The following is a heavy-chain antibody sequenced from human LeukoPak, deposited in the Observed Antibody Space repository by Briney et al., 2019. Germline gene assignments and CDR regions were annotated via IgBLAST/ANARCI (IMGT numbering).Heavy chain of an antibody. V-gene: IGHV4-59*01. CDR2: IYYSGST. CDR1: GDSISIYY. D-gene: IGHD6-19*01. J-gene: IGHJ4*02. Sequence: PSETLSLTCTVSGDSISIYYWSWIRQPPVKGLEWIGYIYYSGSTNYNPSLKSRVTISVDTSKNQFSLKLSSVTAADTAVYYCARDRSGWYWFDYWGQGTLVTVSS. CDR3: ARDRSGWYWFDY.